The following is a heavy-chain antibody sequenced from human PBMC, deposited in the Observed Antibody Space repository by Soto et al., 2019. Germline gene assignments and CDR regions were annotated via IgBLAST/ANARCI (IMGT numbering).Heavy chain of an antibody. CDR1: GFTFSSYG. CDR2: IWYDGSNK. D-gene: IGHD2-15*01. Sequence: QVQLVESGGGVVQPGRSLRLSCAASGFTFSSYGMHWVRQAPGKGLEWVAVIWYDGSNKYYADSVKGRFTISRDNSQNTLYLQMNSLRAEDTAVYYCARDPCSGGSCYYFDYWGQGTLVTVSS. CDR3: ARDPCSGGSCYYFDY. J-gene: IGHJ4*02. V-gene: IGHV3-33*01.